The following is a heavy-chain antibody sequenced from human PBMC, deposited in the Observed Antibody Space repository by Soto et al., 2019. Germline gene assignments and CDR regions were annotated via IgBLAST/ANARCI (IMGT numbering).Heavy chain of an antibody. Sequence: GESVKISCKGSGYSFTSYWIGWVRQMPGKGLEWMGIIYPGDSDTRYSPSFQGQVTISADKSISTAYLQWSSLRASDTAMYYCARQREVVVVPYGMDVWGQGTTVTVYS. D-gene: IGHD2-15*01. CDR3: ARQREVVVVPYGMDV. J-gene: IGHJ6*02. CDR1: GYSFTSYW. V-gene: IGHV5-51*01. CDR2: IYPGDSDT.